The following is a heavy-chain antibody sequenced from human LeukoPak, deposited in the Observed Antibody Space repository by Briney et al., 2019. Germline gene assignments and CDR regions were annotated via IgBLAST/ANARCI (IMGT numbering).Heavy chain of an antibody. V-gene: IGHV3-33*06. Sequence: GGSLRLSCAASGFTFSSYGMHWVRQAPGKGLEWVAVIWYDGSNKYYADSVKGRFTISRDDSRNTMYLQLNNLRVEDTAIYYCAKANWVSNADAVWWGQGTQVTVSS. J-gene: IGHJ4*02. CDR3: AKANWVSNADAVW. CDR1: GFTFSSYG. CDR2: IWYDGSNK. D-gene: IGHD1-1*01.